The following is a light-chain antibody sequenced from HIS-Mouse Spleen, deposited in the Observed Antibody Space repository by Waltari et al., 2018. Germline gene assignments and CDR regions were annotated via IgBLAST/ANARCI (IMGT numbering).Light chain of an antibody. CDR1: KLGDKY. CDR2: QDS. J-gene: IGLJ2*01. CDR3: QAWDSSYSV. Sequence: SYELTQPPSVSVSLGQTASITCPGDKLGDKYACWYQQKPGQSPVLVIYQDSKRPSGIPERFSGSNSGNTATLTISGTQAMDEADYYCQAWDSSYSVFGGGTKLTVL. V-gene: IGLV3-1*01.